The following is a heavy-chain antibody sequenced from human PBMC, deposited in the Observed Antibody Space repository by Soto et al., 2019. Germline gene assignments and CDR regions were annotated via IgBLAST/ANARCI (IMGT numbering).Heavy chain of an antibody. CDR2: MTSGGST. CDR3: AKASASSWPYYFDS. D-gene: IGHD6-13*01. V-gene: IGHV3-53*01. CDR1: GFTFSNAW. J-gene: IGHJ4*01. Sequence: GGSLRLSCAASGFTFSNAWMNWVRQAPGKGLEWVSAMTSGGSTYYPDSVKGRFTISRDSSENTLYLQMNSLRVEDTAVYYCAKASASSWPYYFDSWGHGTLVTVSS.